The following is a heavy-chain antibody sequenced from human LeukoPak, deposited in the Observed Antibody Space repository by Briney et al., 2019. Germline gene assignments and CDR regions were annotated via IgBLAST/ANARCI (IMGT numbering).Heavy chain of an antibody. Sequence: PSETLSLTCAVSGGSFSNYYWSWIRQSPGKGLEWIGEINPSGTTKDNPSLKSRVTLSVDTSQNQFSLNLSSVSAADTAVYYCARDIDTAMVLNPWGQGTLVTVSS. CDR1: GGSFSNYY. CDR2: INPSGTT. CDR3: ARDIDTAMVLNP. V-gene: IGHV4-34*01. J-gene: IGHJ5*02. D-gene: IGHD5-18*01.